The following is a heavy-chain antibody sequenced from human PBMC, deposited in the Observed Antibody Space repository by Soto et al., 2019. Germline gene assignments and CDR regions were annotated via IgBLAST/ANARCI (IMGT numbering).Heavy chain of an antibody. Sequence: EVQLVESGGGLVQPGGSLRLSCAASGFTFSNYWMHWVRQGPGKGLVWVSRIKFDGSTTTYADSVKGRFTISRDNAGNTVYLQMSSLGAEDTAVYYCARGAYHAYYTDVWGKGTTVSVSS. J-gene: IGHJ6*03. CDR2: IKFDGSTT. D-gene: IGHD3-16*01. CDR3: ARGAYHAYYTDV. V-gene: IGHV3-74*01. CDR1: GFTFSNYW.